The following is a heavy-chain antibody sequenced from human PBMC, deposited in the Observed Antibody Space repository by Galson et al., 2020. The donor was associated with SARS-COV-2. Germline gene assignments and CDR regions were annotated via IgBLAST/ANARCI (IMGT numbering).Heavy chain of an antibody. J-gene: IGHJ5*02. V-gene: IGHV3-30*04. CDR1: GFTFSSYA. CDR2: ISYDGSNK. D-gene: IGHD1-26*01. CDR3: ARPDSGSYFCWFYT. Sequence: GGSLRPSCAASGFTFSSYAMHWVRQAPSKGLEWVAVISYDGSNKYYADSVKGRFTISRDNSKNTLYLQMNSLRAEDTAVYYCARPDSGSYFCWFYTWGQGTMVTVSS.